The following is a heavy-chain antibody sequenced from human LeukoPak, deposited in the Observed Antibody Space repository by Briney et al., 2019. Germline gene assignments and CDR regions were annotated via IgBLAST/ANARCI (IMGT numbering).Heavy chain of an antibody. Sequence: PGGSLRLSCAASGFTFSRHAMHWVRQAPGKGLEWVAVISYDGSNKYYADSVKGRFTISRDNSKNTLYLQTNSLRAEDTAVYYCARDISGDTANDYWGQGTLVTVSS. CDR3: ARDISGDTANDY. V-gene: IGHV3-30-3*01. D-gene: IGHD5-18*01. CDR2: ISYDGSNK. J-gene: IGHJ4*02. CDR1: GFTFSRHA.